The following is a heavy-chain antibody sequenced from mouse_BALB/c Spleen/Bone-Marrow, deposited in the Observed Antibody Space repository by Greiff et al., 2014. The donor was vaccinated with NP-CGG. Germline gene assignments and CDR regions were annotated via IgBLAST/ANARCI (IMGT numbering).Heavy chain of an antibody. CDR2: SRNKANGYTT. V-gene: IGHV7-3*02. J-gene: IGHJ1*01. CDR3: ARDINYDIYWYFDV. CDR1: GFTFTDYY. D-gene: IGHD2-4*01. Sequence: VQLKQSGGGLAQPGGSLRLSCATSGFTFTDYYMSWVRQPPAKALEWLGFSRNKANGYTTEYSASVKGRFTTSRDNSQSILYLQMNTLRAEDSATYYCARDINYDIYWYFDVWGAGTTVTVSS.